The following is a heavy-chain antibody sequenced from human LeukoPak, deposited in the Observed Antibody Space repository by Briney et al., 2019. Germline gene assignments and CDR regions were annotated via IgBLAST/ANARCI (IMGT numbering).Heavy chain of an antibody. CDR3: ARDRLLWFGESPNWFDP. CDR2: IYYSGST. V-gene: IGHV4-39*07. J-gene: IGHJ5*02. CDR1: GASISSSSYY. D-gene: IGHD3-10*01. Sequence: PSETLSLTCTVSGASISSSSYYWGWIRQPPGKGLEWIGSIYYSGSTYYNPSLKSRVTISVDTSKNQISLKLNSVTAADTAVYYCARDRLLWFGESPNWFDPWGQGTLVTVSS.